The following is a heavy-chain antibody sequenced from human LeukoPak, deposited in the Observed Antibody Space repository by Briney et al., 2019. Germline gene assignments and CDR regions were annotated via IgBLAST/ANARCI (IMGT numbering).Heavy chain of an antibody. D-gene: IGHD4-17*01. Sequence: GGSLRLSCAASGFTVSSNYMSWVRQAPGKGLEWVSAISGSGGSTYYADSVKGRFTISRDNSKNTLYLQMNSLRAEDTAVYYCAKDDYGDYAWFDPWGQGTLVTVSS. V-gene: IGHV3-23*01. J-gene: IGHJ5*02. CDR3: AKDDYGDYAWFDP. CDR2: ISGSGGST. CDR1: GFTVSSNY.